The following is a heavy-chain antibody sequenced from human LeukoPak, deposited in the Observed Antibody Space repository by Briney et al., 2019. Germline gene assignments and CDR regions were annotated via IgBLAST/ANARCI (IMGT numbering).Heavy chain of an antibody. CDR3: ARGGRYYGSGSYYEA. D-gene: IGHD3-10*01. CDR2: INHSGST. V-gene: IGHV4-34*01. CDR1: GGSFSGYY. Sequence: SETLSLTCAVYGGSFSGYYWSWIRHPPGKGLEWIGEINHSGSTNYNPSLTSRVTISVDTSKNQFSLKLSSVTAADTAVYYCARGGRYYGSGSYYEAWGEGTLVTVSS. J-gene: IGHJ5*02.